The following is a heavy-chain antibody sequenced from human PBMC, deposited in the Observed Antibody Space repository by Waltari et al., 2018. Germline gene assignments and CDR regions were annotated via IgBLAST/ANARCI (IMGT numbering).Heavy chain of an antibody. D-gene: IGHD5-12*01. CDR3: ATYIGASVGTAAFDV. J-gene: IGHJ3*01. CDR1: GVSITSNSHY. Sequence: QLQLQESGPRLVRPSETLSLICRVSGVSITSNSHYSAWIRKSPGQGLEWIGTVSYSGTTYISPSLKSRVSVSRDTSKNQVSLILGSVTAADMAVYYCATYIGASVGTAAFDVWGQGTMVTVSS. CDR2: VSYSGTT. V-gene: IGHV4-39*01.